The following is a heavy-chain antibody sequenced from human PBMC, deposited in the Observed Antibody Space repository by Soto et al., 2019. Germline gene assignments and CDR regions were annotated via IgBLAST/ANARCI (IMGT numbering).Heavy chain of an antibody. V-gene: IGHV4-34*01. CDR3: ARGGVIQQLTRYYFDY. Sequence: SETLSLTCAVYGGSFSGYYWSWIRQPPGKGLEWIGEINHSGSTNYNPSLKSRVTISVDTSKNQFSLKLSSVTAADTAVYYCARGGVIQQLTRYYFDYWGQGTLVTVSS. CDR2: INHSGST. CDR1: GGSFSGYY. J-gene: IGHJ4*02. D-gene: IGHD4-4*01.